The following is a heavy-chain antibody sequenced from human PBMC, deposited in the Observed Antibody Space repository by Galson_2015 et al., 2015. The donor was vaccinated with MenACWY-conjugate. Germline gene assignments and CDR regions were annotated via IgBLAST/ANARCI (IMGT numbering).Heavy chain of an antibody. CDR2: ISPDGSVT. J-gene: IGHJ4*02. CDR3: ARDNNWSFDS. Sequence: SLRLSCAASGFTFNQYWMHWVRQAPGKGLVWVSRISPDGSVTNHADSVKGRFTISTDNAKNMVYLQMDGLGDEDTAVYFCARDNNWSFDSWGQGTLVTVSS. V-gene: IGHV3-74*01. D-gene: IGHD1-1*01. CDR1: GFTFNQYW.